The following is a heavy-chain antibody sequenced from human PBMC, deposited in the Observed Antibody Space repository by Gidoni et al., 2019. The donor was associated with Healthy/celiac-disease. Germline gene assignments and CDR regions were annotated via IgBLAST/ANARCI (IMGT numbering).Heavy chain of an antibody. V-gene: IGHV1-69*04. CDR2: IIPILGIA. Sequence: QVQLVQSGAEVKKPGSSVKVSCKASGGPFSSYAISWVRQAPGQGLEWMGRIIPILGIANYAQKFQGRVTITADKSTSTAYMELSSLRSEDTAVYYCARDRVTMIVEDAFDIWGQGTMVTVSS. CDR3: ARDRVTMIVEDAFDI. J-gene: IGHJ3*02. CDR1: GGPFSSYA. D-gene: IGHD3-22*01.